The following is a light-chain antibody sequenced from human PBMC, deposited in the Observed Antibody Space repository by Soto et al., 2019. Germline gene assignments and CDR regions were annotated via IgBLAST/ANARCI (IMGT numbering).Light chain of an antibody. CDR2: SHN. Sequence: QSVLTQPPSVSGAPGQRVTISCTGSSSNIGAGYVVHWYQQLPGTAPRLLISSHNNRPSGVPDRFFGSKSGTSASMTIIGLQAEDEADYYCQSYDISLGGSGVFGGGTKLTVL. J-gene: IGLJ3*02. V-gene: IGLV1-40*01. CDR3: QSYDISLGGSGV. CDR1: SSNIGAGYV.